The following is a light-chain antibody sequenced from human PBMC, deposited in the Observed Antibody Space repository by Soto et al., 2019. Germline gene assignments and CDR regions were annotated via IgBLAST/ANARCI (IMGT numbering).Light chain of an antibody. CDR1: QAIRND. J-gene: IGKJ1*01. V-gene: IGKV1-6*01. CDR2: AAS. Sequence: AIQMTQSPSSLSASVGDRVTITCRASQAIRNDLDWYQQKPGKAPKLLIYAASSLQSGVPSRFSGSGSVTDFTLTISSLQPEDFATYYCLQHYNYPETFGQGTKVEIK. CDR3: LQHYNYPET.